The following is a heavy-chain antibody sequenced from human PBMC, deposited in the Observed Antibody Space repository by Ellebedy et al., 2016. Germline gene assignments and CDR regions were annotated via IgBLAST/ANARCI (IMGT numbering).Heavy chain of an antibody. J-gene: IGHJ6*02. CDR1: GFTFSSYA. V-gene: IGHV3-30-3*01. D-gene: IGHD6-19*01. CDR2: ISYDGSNK. Sequence: GESLKISCAASGFTFSSYAMLWVRQAPGKGLEWVAVISYDGSNKYYADSVKGRFTISRDNSKNTLYLQMNSLRAEDTAVYYCARDLREQWLVGGLNHYYYYGMDVWGQGTTVTVSS. CDR3: ARDLREQWLVGGLNHYYYYGMDV.